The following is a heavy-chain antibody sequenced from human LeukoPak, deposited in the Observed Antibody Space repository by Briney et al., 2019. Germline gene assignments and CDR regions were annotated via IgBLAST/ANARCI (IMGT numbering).Heavy chain of an antibody. CDR3: ARGFGELFFQPPNLDY. V-gene: IGHV1-2*02. Sequence: ASVMVSCKASGYTFTTYGISWVRQRQAPGQGLEWMGWINPNSGGTNYAQKFQGRVTMTRDTSISTAYMELSRLRSDDTAVYYCARGFGELFFQPPNLDYWGRGTLVTVSS. D-gene: IGHD3-10*01. CDR1: GYTFTTYG. J-gene: IGHJ4*02. CDR2: INPNSGGT.